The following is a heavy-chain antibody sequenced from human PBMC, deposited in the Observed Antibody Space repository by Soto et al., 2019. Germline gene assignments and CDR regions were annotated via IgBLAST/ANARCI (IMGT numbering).Heavy chain of an antibody. D-gene: IGHD3-16*01. Sequence: EVQLLESGGGVVQPGGSLRLSCVASGFIFKKFAMAWVRQAAGEGLEWVSGISCCGGSADYADSVKGRFSIARDDSKNTVSMQLNSLTVEDTALYYCAKAGGEQWLIPHLDTWGQGTLVTVS. V-gene: IGHV3-23*01. CDR1: GFIFKKFA. J-gene: IGHJ5*02. CDR2: ISCCGGSA. CDR3: AKAGGEQWLIPHLDT.